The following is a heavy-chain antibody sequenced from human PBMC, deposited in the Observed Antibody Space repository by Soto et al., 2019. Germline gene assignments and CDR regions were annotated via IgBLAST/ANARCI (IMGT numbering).Heavy chain of an antibody. CDR2: IYPGDSDT. D-gene: IGHD3-22*01. CDR1: GYTFTTYW. Sequence: GNSLKITWKGCGYTFTTYWRGWVRQMPGKGLEWMGIIYPGDSDTTYSPSFQGQVTISADKSISTAYLQWNSLKASDSAMYYCGRLDSSYYFDYWGQGTLVTVS. V-gene: IGHV5-51*01. CDR3: GRLDSSYYFDY. J-gene: IGHJ4*02.